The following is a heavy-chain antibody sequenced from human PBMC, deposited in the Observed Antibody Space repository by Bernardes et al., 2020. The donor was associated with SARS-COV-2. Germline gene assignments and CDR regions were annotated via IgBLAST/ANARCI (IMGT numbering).Heavy chain of an antibody. CDR3: ARGDLWDGPCDI. Sequence: GGSLRLSCAASGFTFSSYTMNWVRQAPGKGLEWISSISTSSSYISYSDSVRGRFTISRDNAKNSVSLQMNNLRVEDTAVYYCARGDLWDGPCDIWGQGTMVTVSP. D-gene: IGHD1-26*01. CDR1: GFTFSSYT. J-gene: IGHJ3*02. V-gene: IGHV3-21*06. CDR2: ISTSSSYI.